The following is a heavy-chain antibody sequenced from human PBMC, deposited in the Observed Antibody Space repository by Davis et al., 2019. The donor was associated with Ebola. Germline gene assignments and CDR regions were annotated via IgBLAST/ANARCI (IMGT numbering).Heavy chain of an antibody. Sequence: GESLKISCAASGFTFSSYSMTWVRQAPGKGLEWVSSISAGGTAPYYADSVKGRFTISRDNSKNMLYLQMNNLSAEDSAIFYCATPSDNYGDNFPDALHIWGQGTMVTVSS. CDR3: ATPSDNYGDNFPDALHI. D-gene: IGHD4-23*01. V-gene: IGHV3-23*01. CDR1: GFTFSSYS. J-gene: IGHJ3*02. CDR2: ISAGGTAP.